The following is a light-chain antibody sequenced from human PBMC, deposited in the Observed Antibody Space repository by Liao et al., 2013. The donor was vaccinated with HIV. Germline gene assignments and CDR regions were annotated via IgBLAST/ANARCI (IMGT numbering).Light chain of an antibody. J-gene: IGLJ1*01. Sequence: YVLTQPPSVSVAPGQTAVMTCGGNNIRSRGVHWYQQRPGQAPVLVMYYDQNRPSGIPERISGSISGNTATLTISRVEAGDEADYYCQVWDDSTDHEVFGPGTKVTVL. CDR2: YDQ. CDR1: NIRSRG. V-gene: IGLV3-21*04. CDR3: QVWDDSTDHEV.